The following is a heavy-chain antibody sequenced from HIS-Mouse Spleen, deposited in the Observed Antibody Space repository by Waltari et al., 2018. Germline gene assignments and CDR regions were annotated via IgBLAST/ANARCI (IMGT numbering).Heavy chain of an antibody. CDR1: GFPFSSYG. V-gene: IGHV3-30*18. CDR2: ISYDGSNK. Sequence: QVQLVESGGGVVQPGRSLRLSFAAAGFPFSSYGMHWVRQAPGKGLVWVAVISYDGSNKYYADSVKGRFTISRDNSKNTLYLQMNSLRAEDTAVYYCAKDKHHAFDYWGQGTLVTVSS. CDR3: AKDKHHAFDY. J-gene: IGHJ4*02.